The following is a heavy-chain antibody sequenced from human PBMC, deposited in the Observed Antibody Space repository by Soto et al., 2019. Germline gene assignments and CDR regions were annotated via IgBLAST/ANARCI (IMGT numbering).Heavy chain of an antibody. D-gene: IGHD6-19*01. Sequence: QVQLVESGGGVVQPGRSLRLSCAASGFTFSSYGMHWVRQAPGKGLEWVAVIWYDGSNKYYADSVKGRFTISRDNSKNTLYLQMNSLRAEDTAVYYCARDGSGWYVDYWGQGTQVTVSS. CDR3: ARDGSGWYVDY. CDR2: IWYDGSNK. J-gene: IGHJ4*02. V-gene: IGHV3-33*01. CDR1: GFTFSSYG.